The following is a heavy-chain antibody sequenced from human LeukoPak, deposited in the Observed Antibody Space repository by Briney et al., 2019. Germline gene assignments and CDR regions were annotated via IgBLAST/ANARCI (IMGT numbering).Heavy chain of an antibody. Sequence: GGSLQISGQGSGSPFTSYWIGGVRPLPGKGREWMGIIYPGDSDTTYSPSFQGQVTISAYTCTSTAYLQWSSLKASDTAMYYCAGDSNSGGGDFDYWGQGTLVTVSS. CDR3: AGDSNSGGGDFDY. CDR1: GSPFTSYW. D-gene: IGHD6-13*01. J-gene: IGHJ4*02. CDR2: IYPGDSDT. V-gene: IGHV5-51*01.